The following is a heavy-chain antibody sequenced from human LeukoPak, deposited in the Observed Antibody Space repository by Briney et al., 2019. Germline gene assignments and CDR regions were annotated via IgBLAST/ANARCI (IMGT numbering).Heavy chain of an antibody. J-gene: IGHJ3*02. D-gene: IGHD3-3*01. CDR1: GGSISSYY. CDR2: IYYSGST. V-gene: IGHV4-30-4*01. CDR3: ASHKIFGVVHDAFDI. Sequence: TSETLSLTCTVSGGSISSYYWSWIRQPPGKGLEWIGYIYYSGSTYYNPSLKSRVTISVDTSKNQFSLKLSSVTAADTAVYYCASHKIFGVVHDAFDIWGQGTMVTVSS.